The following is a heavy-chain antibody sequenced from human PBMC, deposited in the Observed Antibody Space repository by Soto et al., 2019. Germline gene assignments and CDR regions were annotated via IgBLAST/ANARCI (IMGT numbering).Heavy chain of an antibody. J-gene: IGHJ4*02. CDR3: ARGRRGILPAPHDY. CDR1: GGSFSGYY. V-gene: IGHV4-34*01. CDR2: INHSGST. Sequence: SETLSLTCAVYGGSFSGYYWSWIRQPPGKGLEWIGEINHSGSTNYNPSLKSRVTISVDTSKNQFSLKLSSVTAADKAVYYCARGRRGILPAPHDYWGKGTLVTVSS. D-gene: IGHD3-16*01.